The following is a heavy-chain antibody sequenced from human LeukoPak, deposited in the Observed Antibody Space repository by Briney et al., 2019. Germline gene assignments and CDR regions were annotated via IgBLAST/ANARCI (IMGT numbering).Heavy chain of an antibody. Sequence: SETLSLTCTVSGGSISSYYWSWIRQPAGKGLEWIGRIYTSGSTNYNPSLKSRVTMSVDTSKNQFSLKQSSVTAADTAVYYCARVVDPSGQWLVRFGGAFDIWGQGTMVTVSS. CDR3: ARVVDPSGQWLVRFGGAFDI. V-gene: IGHV4-4*07. CDR1: GGSISSYY. CDR2: IYTSGST. J-gene: IGHJ3*02. D-gene: IGHD6-19*01.